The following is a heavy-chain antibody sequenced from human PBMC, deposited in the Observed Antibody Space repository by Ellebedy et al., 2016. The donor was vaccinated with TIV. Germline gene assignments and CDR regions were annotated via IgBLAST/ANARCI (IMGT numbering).Heavy chain of an antibody. J-gene: IGHJ4*02. Sequence: ASVKVSCKASGYTSITYGISWMRQAPGQGLEWMGWISENNGNTNYAQKFQGRVTMTTDTSTSTAYMELRSLRSDDTAVYYCARDIAPPWEPRYYFDYWGQGTLVTVSS. CDR3: ARDIAPPWEPRYYFDY. CDR1: GYTSITYG. CDR2: ISENNGNT. D-gene: IGHD1-26*01. V-gene: IGHV1-18*01.